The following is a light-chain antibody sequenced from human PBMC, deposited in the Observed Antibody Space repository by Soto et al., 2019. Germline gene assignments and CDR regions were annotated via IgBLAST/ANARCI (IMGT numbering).Light chain of an antibody. V-gene: IGLV2-14*01. CDR3: SSYTTNKTLL. J-gene: IGLJ2*01. CDR2: EVS. Sequence: QSVLTQPASVSGSPGQSITISFTGTSSDVGAYNFVSWYQQHPGKAPKLIFYEVSNRPPGLSDRFSGSKSGTTASLTISGLQAEDEADYFCSSYTTNKTLLFGGGTKVTVL. CDR1: SSDVGAYNF.